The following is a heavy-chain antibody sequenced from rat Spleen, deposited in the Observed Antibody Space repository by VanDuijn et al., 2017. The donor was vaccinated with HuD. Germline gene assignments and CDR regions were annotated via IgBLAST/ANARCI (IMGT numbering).Heavy chain of an antibody. Sequence: EVQLVESGGGLVQPGRSLRLSCAASGFTFSDYNMAWVRQAPKKGLDWVATIIYDGSRTYYGDSVKGRFTISRDNAKNTQYLQMDSLRSEDTATYYCARGYVMDAWGRGASVTVSS. J-gene: IGHJ4*01. CDR2: IIYDGSRT. CDR1: GFTFSDYN. CDR3: ARGYVMDA. V-gene: IGHV5-7*01.